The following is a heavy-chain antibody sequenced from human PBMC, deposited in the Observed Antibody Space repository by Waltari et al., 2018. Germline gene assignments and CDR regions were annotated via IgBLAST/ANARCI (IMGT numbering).Heavy chain of an antibody. Sequence: EVQLVESGGGLVQPGGSLRLSCAASGFTFSSSWMSWVRQAPGKGLEWVANIKQDGSEKYYVDSVKGRFTISRDNAKNSLYLQMNSLRAEDTAVYYCVSKYSSSWSYYFDYWGQGTLVTVSS. CDR3: VSKYSSSWSYYFDY. J-gene: IGHJ4*02. D-gene: IGHD6-13*01. CDR2: IKQDGSEK. V-gene: IGHV3-7*01. CDR1: GFTFSSSW.